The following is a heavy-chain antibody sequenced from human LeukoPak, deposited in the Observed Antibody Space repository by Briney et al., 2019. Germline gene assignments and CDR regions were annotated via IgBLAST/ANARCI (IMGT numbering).Heavy chain of an antibody. Sequence: SVKVSCKASGGTFSSYAIGWVRQAPGQGLEWMGRIIPILGIANYAQKFQGRVTITADKSTGTAYMELSSLRSEDTAVYYCARGRITIFGVVIISYYFDYWGQGTLVTVSS. D-gene: IGHD3-3*01. CDR1: GGTFSSYA. CDR3: ARGRITIFGVVIISYYFDY. CDR2: IIPILGIA. J-gene: IGHJ4*02. V-gene: IGHV1-69*04.